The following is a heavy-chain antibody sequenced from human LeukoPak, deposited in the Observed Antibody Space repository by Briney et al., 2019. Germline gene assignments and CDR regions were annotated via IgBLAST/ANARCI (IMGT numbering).Heavy chain of an antibody. CDR2: IWYDGSNK. D-gene: IGHD6-19*01. V-gene: IGHV3-33*01. J-gene: IGHJ4*02. CDR3: ARDQSLYSSGWLFDY. Sequence: GGPLRLSCAASGFTFSSYGMHWVRQAPGKGLEWVAVIWYDGSNKYYADSVKGRFTISRDNSKNTLYLQMNSLRAEDTAVYYCARDQSLYSSGWLFDYWGQGTLVTVSS. CDR1: GFTFSSYG.